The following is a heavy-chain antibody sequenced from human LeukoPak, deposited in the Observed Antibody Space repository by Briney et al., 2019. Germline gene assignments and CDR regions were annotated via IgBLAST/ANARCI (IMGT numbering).Heavy chain of an antibody. J-gene: IGHJ4*02. Sequence: KPSETLSLTCTVSGGSISSYYWSWIRQPPGKGLEWIGYIYSSGSTNYNPSLTSRVTISVDTSKNQFSLKLSSVTAADTAVYYCARSRGSSWYGFDYWGQGTLVTVSS. CDR3: ARSRGSSWYGFDY. D-gene: IGHD6-13*01. CDR2: IYSSGST. V-gene: IGHV4-59*01. CDR1: GGSISSYY.